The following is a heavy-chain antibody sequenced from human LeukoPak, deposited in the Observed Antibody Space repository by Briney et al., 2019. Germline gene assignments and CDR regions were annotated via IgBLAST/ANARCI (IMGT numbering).Heavy chain of an antibody. D-gene: IGHD3-10*01. CDR2: ISAYNGNT. Sequence: ASVKVSCKASGGTFSSYAISWVRQAPGQGLEWMGWISAYNGNTNYAQKLQGRVTMTTDTSTSTAYMELRSLRSDDTAVYYCARGAFGELSDHLDYWGQGTLVTVSS. J-gene: IGHJ4*02. V-gene: IGHV1-18*01. CDR3: ARGAFGELSDHLDY. CDR1: GGTFSSYA.